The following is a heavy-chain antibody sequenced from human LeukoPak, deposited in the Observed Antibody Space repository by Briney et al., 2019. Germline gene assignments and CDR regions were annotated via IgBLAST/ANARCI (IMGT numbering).Heavy chain of an antibody. CDR2: INPNSGGT. CDR3: ATHCSSTSCYTSGAFDI. D-gene: IGHD2-2*02. V-gene: IGHV1-2*02. Sequence: ASVKVSCKASGYTFTGYYMHWVRQAPGQGLEWMGWINPNSGGTNYAQKFQGRVTMTRDTSISTAYMELSRLRSDDTAVYYCATHCSSTSCYTSGAFDIRGQGTMVTVSS. CDR1: GYTFTGYY. J-gene: IGHJ3*02.